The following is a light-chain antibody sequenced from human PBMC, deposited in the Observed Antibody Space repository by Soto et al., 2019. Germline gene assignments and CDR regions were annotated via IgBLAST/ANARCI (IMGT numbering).Light chain of an antibody. Sequence: DIQMTQSPSTLSASVGDRVTITCRASQSISSWLAWYQQKPGKAPKLVIYDASSLESGVPSRFSGSGSGTEFTLTISSLQPDDLATYYCQQYNSYSWTFGQGTKVDIK. J-gene: IGKJ1*01. CDR2: DAS. CDR3: QQYNSYSWT. CDR1: QSISSW. V-gene: IGKV1-5*01.